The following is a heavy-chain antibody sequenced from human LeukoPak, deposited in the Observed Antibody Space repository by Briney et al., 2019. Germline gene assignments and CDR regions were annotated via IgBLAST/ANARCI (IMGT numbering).Heavy chain of an antibody. CDR1: GGSISSYY. CDR2: IYYSGST. Sequence: SETLSLTCTVSGGSISSYYWSWIRQPPGKGLEWIGYIYYSGSTNYNHSLKSRVTISVDTSKNQFSLKLSSVTAADTAVYYCARHWVVMLRFGESEYYFDYWGPGNLVTVSS. J-gene: IGHJ4*02. CDR3: ARHWVVMLRFGESEYYFDY. V-gene: IGHV4-59*08. D-gene: IGHD3-10*01.